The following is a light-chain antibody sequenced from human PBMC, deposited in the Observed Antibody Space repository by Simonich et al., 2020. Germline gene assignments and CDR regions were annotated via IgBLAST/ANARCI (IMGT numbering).Light chain of an antibody. CDR3: SSYTSSSTFDWV. J-gene: IGLJ3*02. CDR1: SSDFGGYNY. CDR2: DVS. V-gene: IGLV2-14*01. Sequence: QSALTQPASVSGSPGQSITISCTGTSSDFGGYNYVSWYQQHPGKAPKLMIYDVSKRPSGVSNRFSGSKSGNTASLTISGLQAEDEADYYCSSYTSSSTFDWVFGGGTKLTVL.